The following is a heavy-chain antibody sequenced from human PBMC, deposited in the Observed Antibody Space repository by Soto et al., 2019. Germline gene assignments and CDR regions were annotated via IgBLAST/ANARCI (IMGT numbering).Heavy chain of an antibody. CDR2: ISSSSSTI. D-gene: IGHD3-10*01. V-gene: IGHV3-48*02. J-gene: IGHJ4*02. Sequence: GSLRLSCAASGFTFSSYSMNWVRQAPGKGLEWVSYISSSSSTIYYADSVKGRFTISRDNAKNSLYLQMNSLRDEDTAVYYCARDKYYGSGSYYPFDVDYWGQGTLVTVSS. CDR1: GFTFSSYS. CDR3: ARDKYYGSGSYYPFDVDY.